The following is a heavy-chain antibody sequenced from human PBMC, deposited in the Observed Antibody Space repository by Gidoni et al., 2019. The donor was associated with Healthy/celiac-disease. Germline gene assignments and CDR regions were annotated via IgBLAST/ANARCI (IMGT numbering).Heavy chain of an antibody. D-gene: IGHD3-22*01. J-gene: IGHJ4*02. CDR3: ARVWYYVSSSYSYY. Sequence: QLQLVQSGAEVQKPGASVTVSFKASGYTFTSYAINWWRQASGQGLEWMGWMNPISSNTGYAKEVLGIVTMTRNTSISTAYMGLSSLRSEDTAVYYCARVWYYVSSSYSYYWGQRTLVTVSS. CDR1: GYTFTSYA. CDR2: MNPISSNT. V-gene: IGHV1-8*01.